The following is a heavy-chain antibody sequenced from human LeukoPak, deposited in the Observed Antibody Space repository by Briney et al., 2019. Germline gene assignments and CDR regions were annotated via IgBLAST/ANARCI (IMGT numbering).Heavy chain of an antibody. CDR3: ANNWNLDY. V-gene: IGHV3-23*01. Sequence: LGGSLRLSCAASGFTFTSYAMTWVRQAPGKGLEWVSAISNNGGNTYYADSVKGRFTISRDNAKNTLYLQMNSLRAEDTAIYYCANNWNLDYWGQGTLVTVSS. CDR2: ISNNGGNT. D-gene: IGHD1-20*01. CDR1: GFTFTSYA. J-gene: IGHJ4*02.